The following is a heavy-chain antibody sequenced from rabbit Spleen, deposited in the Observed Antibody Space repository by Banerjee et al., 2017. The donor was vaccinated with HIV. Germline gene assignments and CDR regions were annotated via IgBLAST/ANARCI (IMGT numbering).Heavy chain of an antibody. CDR1: GFDFSSTYY. CDR3: ARDSRINGYDLDL. V-gene: IGHV1S40*01. Sequence: KASGFDFSSTYYMCWVRQAPGKGLEWIGCIYTGSSGSTYYASWAKGRFTITKAASTTVTLQMTSLTAADTATYFCARDSRINGYDLDLWGPGTLVTVS. J-gene: IGHJ4*01. CDR2: IYTGSSGST. D-gene: IGHD6-1*01.